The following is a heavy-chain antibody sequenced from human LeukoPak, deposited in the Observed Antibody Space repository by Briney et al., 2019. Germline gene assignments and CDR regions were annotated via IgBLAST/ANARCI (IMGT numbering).Heavy chain of an antibody. J-gene: IGHJ4*02. D-gene: IGHD2-15*01. V-gene: IGHV3-23*01. CDR3: AKTAVGYSSGRFPGWPADY. Sequence: GGSLRLSCTASGFAFGSYAMYWVRQAPGKGLEWVSGIFGSGGSAHYADSVKGRFTISRDNSKNTVYLEMNSLGVEDTAVYYCAKTAVGYSSGRFPGWPADYWGQGTLVTVSS. CDR1: GFAFGSYA. CDR2: IFGSGGSA.